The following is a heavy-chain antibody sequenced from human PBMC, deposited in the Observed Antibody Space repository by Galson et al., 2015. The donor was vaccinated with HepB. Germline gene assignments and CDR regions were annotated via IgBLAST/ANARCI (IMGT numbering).Heavy chain of an antibody. Sequence: SLRLSCAASGFTFSGSAMHWVRQASGKGLEWVGRIRSKANSYATAYAASVKGRFTISRDDSKNTAYLQMNSLKTEDTAVYYCAITTLDYYYGMDVWGQGTTVTVSS. CDR3: AITTLDYYYGMDV. J-gene: IGHJ6*02. V-gene: IGHV3-73*01. CDR1: GFTFSGSA. CDR2: IRSKANSYAT. D-gene: IGHD4-11*01.